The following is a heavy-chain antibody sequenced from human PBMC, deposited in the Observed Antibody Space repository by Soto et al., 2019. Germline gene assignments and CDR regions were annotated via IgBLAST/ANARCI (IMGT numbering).Heavy chain of an antibody. J-gene: IGHJ6*02. CDR2: INPSGGST. CDR3: ARVPRSYYYGMDV. CDR1: GYTFTSYY. V-gene: IGHV1-46*01. Sequence: QVQLVQSGAEVKKPGASVKVSCKASGYTFTSYYMHWVRQAPGQGLEWMGIINPSGGSTSYAQKFQGRVTMTMDTSTSTVYMELSSLRSEDTAVYYCARVPRSYYYGMDVWGQGTTVTVSS.